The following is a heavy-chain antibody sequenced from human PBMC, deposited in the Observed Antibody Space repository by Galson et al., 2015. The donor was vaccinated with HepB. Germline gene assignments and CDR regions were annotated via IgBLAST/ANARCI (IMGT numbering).Heavy chain of an antibody. CDR3: ASGQFMTAANSPLYYYYGMDV. J-gene: IGHJ6*02. CDR2: ISYDGSNK. Sequence: SLRLSCAASGFTFSSYAMHWVRQAPGKGLEWVAVISYDGSNKYYADSVKGRFTISRDNSKNTLYLQMNSLRAEDTAVYYCASGQFMTAANSPLYYYYGMDVWGQGTTVTVSS. CDR1: GFTFSSYA. V-gene: IGHV3-30-3*01. D-gene: IGHD2-2*01.